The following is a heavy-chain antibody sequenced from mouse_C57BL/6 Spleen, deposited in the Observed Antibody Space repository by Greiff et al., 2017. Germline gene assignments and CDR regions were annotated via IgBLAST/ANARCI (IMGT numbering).Heavy chain of an antibody. Sequence: VQLQQPGAELVKPGASVKLSCKASGYTFTSYWMQWVKQRPGQGLEWIGEIDSSDSYTNYNQKFKGKATLTVDTSSSTAYMQLSSLTSEDSAVYYCASIDYGSSSWVLWGQGTTLTVSS. CDR2: IDSSDSYT. CDR3: ASIDYGSSSWVL. D-gene: IGHD1-1*01. V-gene: IGHV1-50*01. J-gene: IGHJ2*01. CDR1: GYTFTSYW.